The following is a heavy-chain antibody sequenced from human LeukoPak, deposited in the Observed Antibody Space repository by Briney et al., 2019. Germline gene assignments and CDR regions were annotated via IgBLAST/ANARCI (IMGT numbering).Heavy chain of an antibody. V-gene: IGHV4-4*09. Sequence: SETLSLTCTVSGGSISSYYWSWVRQPPGKGLEWIGYIYTSGSTNYNTSLKSRVTISVDTSENQFSLKLSSVTAAYTAVYYCARHSAAGKYYFDYWGQGTLVTVSS. D-gene: IGHD3-10*01. J-gene: IGHJ4*02. CDR2: IYTSGST. CDR1: GGSISSYY. CDR3: ARHSAAGKYYFDY.